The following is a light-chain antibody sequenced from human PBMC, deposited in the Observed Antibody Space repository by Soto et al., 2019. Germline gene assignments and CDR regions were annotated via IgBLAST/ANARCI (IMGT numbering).Light chain of an antibody. CDR3: RQYGRSLGFA. CDR2: AAS. Sequence: EIFLTQSPGTLSLSPREIATLSCRASQSVTSSYLAWYQQKPGQAPRLLTYAASSRATGIPDRFSGSGSGTDFTLTISGLEPEDFAVYYCRQYGRSLGFAFGGGTKV. V-gene: IGKV3-20*01. J-gene: IGKJ4*01. CDR1: QSVTSSY.